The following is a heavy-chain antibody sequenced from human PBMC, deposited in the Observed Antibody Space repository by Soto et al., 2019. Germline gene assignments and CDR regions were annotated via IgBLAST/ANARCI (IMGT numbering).Heavy chain of an antibody. Sequence: QITLKESGPTLVKPTQTLTLTCTFSGFSLSTSGVGVGWIRQPPGKPLEWLALIYWDDDKRYSPSPKSSLTITKDTSKDKVVSTMTNMDLVDTATDYCAHRLRYSRGWEYFDYWGQGTLVTVSS. CDR2: IYWDDDK. J-gene: IGHJ4*02. D-gene: IGHD6-19*01. V-gene: IGHV2-5*02. CDR3: AHRLRYSRGWEYFDY. CDR1: GFSLSTSGVG.